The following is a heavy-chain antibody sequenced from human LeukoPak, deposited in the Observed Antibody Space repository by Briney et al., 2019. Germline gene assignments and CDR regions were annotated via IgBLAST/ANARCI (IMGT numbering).Heavy chain of an antibody. J-gene: IGHJ6*02. CDR2: IIPIFGTT. CDR1: GYTFTNYA. V-gene: IGHV1-69*13. CDR3: ASQDIVVVPAAPPYYYYPLDV. D-gene: IGHD2-2*01. Sequence: GASVKVSCEASGYTFTNYAISWVRQAPGQGLEWAGGIIPIFGTTKYEQKFQGRVTITADESTRTAYMELSSLRSEDTAVYYCASQDIVVVPAAPPYYYYPLDVWGQGTTVTVSS.